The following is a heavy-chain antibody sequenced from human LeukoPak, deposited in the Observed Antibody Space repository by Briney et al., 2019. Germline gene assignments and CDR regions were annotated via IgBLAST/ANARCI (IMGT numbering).Heavy chain of an antibody. V-gene: IGHV3-48*01. Sequence: GGSLRLSCAASGFTFSSYSMNWVRQAPGKGLEWVSYISGSSNTIYYADSVKGRFTISRDNAKNSLYLQMNSLRVEDTAVYYCAKDLYLNVQCFEDWGQGTLVTVSS. J-gene: IGHJ4*02. D-gene: IGHD2-2*02. CDR3: AKDLYLNVQCFED. CDR1: GFTFSSYS. CDR2: ISGSSNTI.